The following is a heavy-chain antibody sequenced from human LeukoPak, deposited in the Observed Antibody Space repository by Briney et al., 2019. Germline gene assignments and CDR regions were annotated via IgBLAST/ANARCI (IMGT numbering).Heavy chain of an antibody. CDR2: ISAYNGNT. CDR3: ATPYSSSWSQPPMGLVY. CDR1: GYTFTSYG. D-gene: IGHD6-13*01. Sequence: ASVKVSCKAPGYTFTSYGITWVRQAPGQGLEWMGWISAYNGNTIYAQKFQGRVTITADESTSTAYMELRSLRSEDTAVYYCATPYSSSWSQPPMGLVYWGQGTLVTVSS. V-gene: IGHV1-18*04. J-gene: IGHJ4*02.